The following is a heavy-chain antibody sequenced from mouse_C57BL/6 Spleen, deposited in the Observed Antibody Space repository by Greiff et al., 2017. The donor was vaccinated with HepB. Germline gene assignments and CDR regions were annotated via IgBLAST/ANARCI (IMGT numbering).Heavy chain of an antibody. CDR2: ISDGGSYT. CDR1: GFTFSSYA. J-gene: IGHJ2*01. CDR3: ARGFICDY. V-gene: IGHV5-4*03. D-gene: IGHD1-1*01. Sequence: EVKLVESGGGLVKPGGSLKLSCAASGFTFSSYAMSWVRQTPEKRLEWVATISDGGSYTYYPDNVKGRFTISRDNAKNNLYLQMSHLKSEDTAMYYCARGFICDYWGEGTTLTVSS.